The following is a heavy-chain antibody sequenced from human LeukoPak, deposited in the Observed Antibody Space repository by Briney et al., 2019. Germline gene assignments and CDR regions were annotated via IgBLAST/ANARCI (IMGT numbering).Heavy chain of an antibody. Sequence: SETLSLTCAVSGGSISSSNWWSWVRQPPGKGREWIGEIYHSGSTNYNPSLKSRVTISVDKSKNQFSLKLSSVTAADTAVYYCARDYYGSGSPGDYWGQGTLVTVSS. V-gene: IGHV4-4*02. CDR1: GGSISSSNW. CDR3: ARDYYGSGSPGDY. J-gene: IGHJ4*02. D-gene: IGHD3-10*01. CDR2: IYHSGST.